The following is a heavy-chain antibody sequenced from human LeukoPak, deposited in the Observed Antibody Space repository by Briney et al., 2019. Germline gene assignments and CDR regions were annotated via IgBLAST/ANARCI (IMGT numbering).Heavy chain of an antibody. Sequence: SETLSLTCTVSSGSVNSYYWSWIRQPPGKGLEWIGYIYYSGSTNYNPSFKSRVTISVDTSKNQFSLKLSSVTAADTAVYYCASVGASGNYFDYWGQGTLVTVSS. CDR3: ASVGASGNYFDY. CDR1: SGSVNSYY. J-gene: IGHJ4*02. D-gene: IGHD1-26*01. CDR2: IYYSGST. V-gene: IGHV4-59*02.